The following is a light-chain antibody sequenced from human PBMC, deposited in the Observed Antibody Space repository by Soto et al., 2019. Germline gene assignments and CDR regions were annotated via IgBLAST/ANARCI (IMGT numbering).Light chain of an antibody. V-gene: IGLV2-11*01. CDR2: DVN. CDR1: SSDVGGDNY. J-gene: IGLJ1*01. CDR3: LSYGGSSTGV. Sequence: QSVLTQPRSVSGSPGQSVTISCTGTSSDVGGDNYVSWYQQLPGKAPKLMIYDVNERPSGVPDRFSVSKSGNTASLTISGLQAEDEADYYCLSYGGSSTGVFGTGTELTVL.